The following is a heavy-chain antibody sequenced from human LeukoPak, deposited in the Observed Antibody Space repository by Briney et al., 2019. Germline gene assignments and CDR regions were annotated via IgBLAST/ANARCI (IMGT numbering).Heavy chain of an antibody. CDR2: INRSGST. V-gene: IGHV4-34*01. Sequence: PSETLSLTCAVYGGSFSGYYWSWIRQPPGKGLEWIGEINRSGSTNYNPSLKSRVTISVDTSKNQFSLKLSSVTAADTAVYYCARRSTVGRMGYWGQGTLVTVSS. CDR3: ARRSTVGRMGY. J-gene: IGHJ4*02. CDR1: GGSFSGYY. D-gene: IGHD4-23*01.